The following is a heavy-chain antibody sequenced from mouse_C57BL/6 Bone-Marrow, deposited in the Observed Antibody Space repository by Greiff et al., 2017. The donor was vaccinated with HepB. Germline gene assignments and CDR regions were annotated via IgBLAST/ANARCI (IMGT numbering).Heavy chain of an antibody. CDR3: ARDYGSSPLT. Sequence: VQLQQPGAELVKPGASVKMSCKASGYTFTSYWITWVKQRPGQGLEWIGDIYPGSGSTNYNEKFKSKATLTVDKSSSTAYMQLSSLTSEDSAVYYCARDYGSSPLTGGQGTTLTVSS. CDR2: IYPGSGST. D-gene: IGHD1-1*01. CDR1: GYTFTSYW. V-gene: IGHV1-55*01. J-gene: IGHJ2*01.